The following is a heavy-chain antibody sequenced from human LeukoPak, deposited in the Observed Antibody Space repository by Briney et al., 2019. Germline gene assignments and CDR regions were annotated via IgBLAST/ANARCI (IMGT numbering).Heavy chain of an antibody. V-gene: IGHV3-30*03. J-gene: IGHJ6*02. D-gene: IGHD4-17*01. Sequence: PGGSLRLSCAASGFPFSGYGMNWVRQAPGKGPEWGGVISCDGNKTYYADSVKGRFTISRDNSKNTVYLQMNSLRPDDTAVYYCAREIFDGDYNYYYGMDVWGQGTTVTVSS. CDR3: AREIFDGDYNYYYGMDV. CDR1: GFPFSGYG. CDR2: ISCDGNKT.